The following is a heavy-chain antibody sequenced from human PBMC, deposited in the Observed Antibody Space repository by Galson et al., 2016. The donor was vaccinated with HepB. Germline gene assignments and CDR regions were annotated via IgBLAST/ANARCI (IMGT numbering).Heavy chain of an antibody. J-gene: IGHJ4*02. CDR3: ANYLGYGSGRPGYFHS. CDR1: GFTISSHY. CDR2: ISAASNT. Sequence: SLRLSCAASGFTISSHYMSWVRQAPGKGLEWVSVISAASNTYYTDSVKGRFTISRDNSKTTLYLEMNSLRVEDTAVYFCANYLGYGSGRPGYFHSWGQGTLVTVSP. D-gene: IGHD3-10*01. V-gene: IGHV3-53*01.